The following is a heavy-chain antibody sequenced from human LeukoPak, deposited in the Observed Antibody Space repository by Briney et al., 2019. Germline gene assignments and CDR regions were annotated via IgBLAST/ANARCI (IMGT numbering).Heavy chain of an antibody. Sequence: GASVKVSCKASGYTFTGYYIHWVRQAPGQGLEWMGWINPKSGDTNYAQKFQGRVTMTRDTSITTAYMELNRLRPDDTAVYYCARDTAMVTYWFDPWGQGTLVTVSS. V-gene: IGHV1-2*02. J-gene: IGHJ5*02. D-gene: IGHD5-18*01. CDR3: ARDTAMVTYWFDP. CDR2: INPKSGDT. CDR1: GYTFTGYY.